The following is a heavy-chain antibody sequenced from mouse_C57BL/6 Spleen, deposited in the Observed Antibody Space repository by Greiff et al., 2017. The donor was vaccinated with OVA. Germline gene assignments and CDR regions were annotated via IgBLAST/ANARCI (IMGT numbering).Heavy chain of an antibody. CDR1: GYTFTSYW. Sequence: QVQLQQPGAELVKPGASVKLSCKASGYTFTSYWMHWVKQRPGQGLEWIGMIHPNSGSTNYNEKFKSKATLTVDKSSSTAYMQLSSLTSEDSAVYYCASEVPGGYFDVWGTGTTVTVSS. D-gene: IGHD5-1*01. CDR2: IHPNSGST. V-gene: IGHV1-64*01. CDR3: ASEVPGGYFDV. J-gene: IGHJ1*03.